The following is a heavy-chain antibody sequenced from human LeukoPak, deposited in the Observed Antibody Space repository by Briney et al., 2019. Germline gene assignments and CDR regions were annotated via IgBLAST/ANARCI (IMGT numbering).Heavy chain of an antibody. CDR2: IYYSGST. CDR3: ARGLWFGEVPSDHVFDV. Sequence: SETLSLTCTVSGGSISSYYWSWIRQPPGKGLEWIGYIYYSGSTNYNPSLKSRVTISVDTSKNQFSLKLSSVTAADTAVYYCARGLWFGEVPSDHVFDVWGQGTMVTVSS. CDR1: GGSISSYY. D-gene: IGHD3-10*01. V-gene: IGHV4-59*12. J-gene: IGHJ3*01.